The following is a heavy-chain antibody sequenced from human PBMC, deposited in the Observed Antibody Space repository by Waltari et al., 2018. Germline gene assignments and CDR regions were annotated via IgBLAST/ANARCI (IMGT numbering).Heavy chain of an antibody. J-gene: IGHJ6*02. CDR3: ARGSADYDSSGYLSYYYGMDV. CDR1: GGSISSYY. V-gene: IGHV4-4*07. Sequence: QVQLQESGPGLVKPSETLSLTCTVSGGSISSYYWSWIRQPAGKGLEWIGRIYTSGSTNYNPSLKSRVTMSVDTSKNQFSLKLSSVTAADTAVYYCARGSADYDSSGYLSYYYGMDVWGQGTTVTVSS. CDR2: IYTSGST. D-gene: IGHD3-22*01.